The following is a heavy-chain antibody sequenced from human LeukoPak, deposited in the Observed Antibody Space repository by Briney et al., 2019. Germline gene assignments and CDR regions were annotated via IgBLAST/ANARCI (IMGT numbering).Heavy chain of an antibody. Sequence: SGGSLRLSCAASGFTFSSYWMHWVRQAPGKGLVWVSRIKSDGNTNYADSVKGRFTISRDNAKNTVSLQMNSLRAGDTGVYYCARAPSESGGYYPEYFRHWGQGTLVTVSS. CDR2: IKSDGNT. CDR1: GFTFSSYW. J-gene: IGHJ1*01. CDR3: ARAPSESGGYYPEYFRH. D-gene: IGHD3-22*01. V-gene: IGHV3-74*01.